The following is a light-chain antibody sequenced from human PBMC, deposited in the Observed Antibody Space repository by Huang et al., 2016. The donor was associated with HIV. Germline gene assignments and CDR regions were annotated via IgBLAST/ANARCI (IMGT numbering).Light chain of an antibody. CDR1: QDIRDS. CDR3: QQYDTLPPT. J-gene: IGKJ3*01. CDR2: DAS. V-gene: IGKV1-33*01. Sequence: DIQMTQSPSSLSASVGDRVTITCRTSQDIRDSLNWFKHKPGNGLKLLVFDASTLETGVPTRFSGSGSGTDCTLAISSLQPEDIATDYCQQYDTLPPTFGPGTKVDV.